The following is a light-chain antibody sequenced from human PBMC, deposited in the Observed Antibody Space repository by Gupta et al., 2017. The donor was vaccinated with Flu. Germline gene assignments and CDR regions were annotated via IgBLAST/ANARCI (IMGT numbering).Light chain of an antibody. CDR1: SSDIVAYDY. CDR2: EVN. Sequence: SFTISCTGTSSDIVAYDYVSWYQQHPDKAPKIIIYEVNKRPSGVPDRFSGSKFAFTASLTVSGLQADDEAEYYCSSFGGRDTLVFGGGTKLTVL. V-gene: IGLV2-8*01. J-gene: IGLJ3*02. CDR3: SSFGGRDTLV.